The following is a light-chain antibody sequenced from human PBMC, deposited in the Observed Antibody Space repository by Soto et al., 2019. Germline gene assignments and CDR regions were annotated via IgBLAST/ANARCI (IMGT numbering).Light chain of an antibody. CDR1: SSNIGKNY. J-gene: IGLJ3*02. CDR3: GTWDSSLSAVV. CDR2: DNN. Sequence: QSVLTQPPSMSAAPGQEVIISCSGSSSNIGKNYVSWYQQLPGAAPKLLIYDNNKRPSGIPDRFSGSRSGTSATLGITGLQTGDEADYYCGTWDSSLSAVVFGGGTKLTVL. V-gene: IGLV1-51*01.